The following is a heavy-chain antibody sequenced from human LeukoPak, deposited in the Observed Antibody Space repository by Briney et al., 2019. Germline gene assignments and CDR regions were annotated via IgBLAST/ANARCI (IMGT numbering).Heavy chain of an antibody. Sequence: GGSLRLSCAASGFIFDDLSIHWVRQVPGRGLEWVSLINWDGGSTYYADSVKGRFTISIDNSKNSLYLQMDSLTTEDTAFYYCGTGDVDSPMNSYHWGQGTLVTVSS. CDR1: GFIFDDLS. J-gene: IGHJ5*02. V-gene: IGHV3-43*01. D-gene: IGHD5-12*01. CDR3: GTGDVDSPMNSYH. CDR2: INWDGGST.